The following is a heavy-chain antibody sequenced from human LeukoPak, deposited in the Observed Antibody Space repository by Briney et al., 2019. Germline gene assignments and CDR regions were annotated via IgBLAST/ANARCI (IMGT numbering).Heavy chain of an antibody. CDR1: GYTISNYA. Sequence: ASVKVSCKASGYTISNYAFTWVRQAPGQGLEWMGWISVFNGNTKYAQKLQGRVTMTTDTSTSTAYMELRSLSSDDTAVYYCARDRIGGTYYDYWGQGTLVTVSS. J-gene: IGHJ4*02. CDR2: ISVFNGNT. CDR3: ARDRIGGTYYDY. D-gene: IGHD1-26*01. V-gene: IGHV1-18*01.